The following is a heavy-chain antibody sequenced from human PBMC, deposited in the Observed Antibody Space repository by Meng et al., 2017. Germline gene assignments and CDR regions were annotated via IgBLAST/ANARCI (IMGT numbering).Heavy chain of an antibody. V-gene: IGHV1-18*01. CDR2: ISAYNGNT. Sequence: QFQLVQSGAWVKKPGASVKASCKASGYTFTSYGISWVRQAPGQGLEWMGWISAYNGNTNYAQKLQGRVTMTTDTSTSTAYMELRSLRSDDTAVYYCARVGYCSSTSCHQIDYWGQGTLVTVSS. CDR3: ARVGYCSSTSCHQIDY. CDR1: GYTFTSYG. D-gene: IGHD2-2*01. J-gene: IGHJ4*02.